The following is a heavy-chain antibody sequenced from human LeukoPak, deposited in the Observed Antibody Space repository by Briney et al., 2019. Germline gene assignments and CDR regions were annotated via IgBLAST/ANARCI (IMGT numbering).Heavy chain of an antibody. V-gene: IGHV1-2*06. J-gene: IGHJ4*02. CDR1: GYTFTGYY. CDR3: ERGPYIAAAGVDY. CDR2: INPNSGGT. D-gene: IGHD6-13*01. Sequence: ASVKVSCKASGYTFTGYYMHWVRQAPGQGLEWMGRINPNSGGTNYAQKFQGRVTMTRDTSISTAYMELSRLRSDDTAVYYCERGPYIAAAGVDYWGQGTLVTVSS.